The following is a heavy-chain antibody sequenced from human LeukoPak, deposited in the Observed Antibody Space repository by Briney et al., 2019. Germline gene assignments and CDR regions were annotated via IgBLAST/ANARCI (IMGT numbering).Heavy chain of an antibody. CDR1: GLTVSSNC. CDR3: ARERIYFGSGGELRDARLFYYYGLDV. J-gene: IGHJ6*02. Sequence: PGGSLRLSCVASGLTVSSNCMSWVRQAPGRGLEWVSVIYSDGSIYYSDSVRGRLTISRDNSKNTLFLQMSSLRAEDTAVYYCARERIYFGSGGELRDARLFYYYGLDVWGQGTTVTVSS. V-gene: IGHV3-53*01. D-gene: IGHD3-10*01. CDR2: IYSDGSI.